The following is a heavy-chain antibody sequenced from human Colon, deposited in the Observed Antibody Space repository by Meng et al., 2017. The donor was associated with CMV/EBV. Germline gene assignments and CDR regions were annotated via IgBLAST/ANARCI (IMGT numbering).Heavy chain of an antibody. CDR2: LYWIDDK. J-gene: IGHJ4*02. CDR1: FSSSGIQKG. Sequence: FSSSGIQKGVVLFRQPPEKALEWLALLYWIDDKRYNSSLKSRVTGTKDTSKNQVVFRMTNLDPSDTATYYCAHGDSGYDVGAGGFDYWGRGALVTVSS. D-gene: IGHD5-12*01. V-gene: IGHV2-5*01. CDR3: AHGDSGYDVGAGGFDY.